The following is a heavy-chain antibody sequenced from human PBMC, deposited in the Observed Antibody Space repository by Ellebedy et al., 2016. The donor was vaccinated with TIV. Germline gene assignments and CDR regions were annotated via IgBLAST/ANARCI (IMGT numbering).Heavy chain of an antibody. CDR1: GYTFTSYD. CDR3: GTPMVGDFSYYYMDV. J-gene: IGHJ6*03. D-gene: IGHD5-18*01. Sequence: ASVKVSCXASGYTFTSYDIHWVRQAPGQGLEWMGWVNPNSGYTGYAQMFQGRVTMTGNTSINTAYMELRSLRSDDTAVYYCGTPMVGDFSYYYMDVWGKGTTVTVSS. CDR2: VNPNSGYT. V-gene: IGHV1-8*01.